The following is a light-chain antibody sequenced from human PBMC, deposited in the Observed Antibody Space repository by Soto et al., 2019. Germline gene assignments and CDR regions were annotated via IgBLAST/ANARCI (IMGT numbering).Light chain of an antibody. J-gene: IGLJ1*01. V-gene: IGLV2-23*02. Sequence: QSALTQPASVSGSPGQSITISCTGTSNDVGSYSLVSWYQHHPGKAPKLIIYEVTKRPSGVSNRFSASKSGNTASLTISGLHPEDEADYYCCSYAGFTTYVFGTGTKLTVL. CDR3: CSYAGFTTYV. CDR2: EVT. CDR1: SNDVGSYSL.